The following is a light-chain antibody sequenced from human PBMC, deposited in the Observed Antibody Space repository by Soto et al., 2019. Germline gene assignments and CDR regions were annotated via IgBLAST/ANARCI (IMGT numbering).Light chain of an antibody. CDR1: QSVSDK. Sequence: EIVMTQSPATLSVSPGERATLSCRASQSVSDKLAWYQQKPGQAPRLLIYHASTRATGIPARFSGSGSGTDFTLTISSLEPEDFAVYYCQLYGISPHFGQGTRLEIK. V-gene: IGKV3-15*01. CDR2: HAS. CDR3: QLYGISPH. J-gene: IGKJ5*01.